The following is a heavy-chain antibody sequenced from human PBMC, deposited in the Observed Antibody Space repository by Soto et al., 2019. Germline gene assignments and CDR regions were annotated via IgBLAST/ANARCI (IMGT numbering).Heavy chain of an antibody. CDR2: IYYTGTT. CDR1: GGSVSSGRYY. V-gene: IGHV4-61*01. CDR3: ARSGSGSGWL. Sequence: QVQLQESGPGLVKPSETLSLTCTVSGGSVSSGRYYWSWIRQPPGKALEWIGYIYYTGTTKYNPSPKSRVTISVDTSKTQFSLKLTSLTAADTAVYYCARSGSGSGWLGGRGTHVTVSS. J-gene: IGHJ4*02. D-gene: IGHD6-19*01.